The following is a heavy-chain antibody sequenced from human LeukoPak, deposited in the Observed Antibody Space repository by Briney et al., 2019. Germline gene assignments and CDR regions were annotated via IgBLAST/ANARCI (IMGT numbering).Heavy chain of an antibody. CDR2: IWSDGSNQ. CDR3: ARGLGGLGNF. D-gene: IGHD7-27*01. V-gene: IGHV3-33*01. CDR1: GFTFSNFG. Sequence: GGSLRLSCAASGFTFSNFGMHWVRQAPGKGLEWVAVIWSDGSNQYYADSVRGRFTISRDNSKNTLYLQMNSLRAEDTAVYYCARGLGGLGNFWGQGTLVTVSS. J-gene: IGHJ4*02.